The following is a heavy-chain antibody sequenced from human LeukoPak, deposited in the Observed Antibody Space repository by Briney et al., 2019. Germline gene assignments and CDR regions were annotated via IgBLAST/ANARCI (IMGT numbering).Heavy chain of an antibody. CDR3: ARVGSTVAAGTPDY. D-gene: IGHD6-13*01. V-gene: IGHV3-33*01. J-gene: IGHJ4*02. CDR2: IWYDGSNK. CDR1: GFTFSSYG. Sequence: GGSLRLSCAASGFTFSSYGMHWVRQAPGKGLEWVAVIWYDGSNKYYADSVKGRFTISRDNSKNTLYLQMNSLRAEDTAVYYCARVGSTVAAGTPDYWGQGTLVTVSS.